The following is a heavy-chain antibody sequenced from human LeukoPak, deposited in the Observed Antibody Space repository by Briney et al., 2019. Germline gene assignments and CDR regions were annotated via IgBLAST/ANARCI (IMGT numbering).Heavy chain of an antibody. V-gene: IGHV3-7*01. J-gene: IGHJ4*02. CDR1: GFTFNRYG. Sequence: GGSLRLSCAASGFTFNRYGINWVRQAPGKGLEWVATINQDASEKYYMASVKGRFTISRDNAKNSLYLQVNSLRAEDTAVYYCARDPERGSYFDYWGRGTLVTVSS. CDR3: ARDPERGSYFDY. CDR2: INQDASEK. D-gene: IGHD3-10*01.